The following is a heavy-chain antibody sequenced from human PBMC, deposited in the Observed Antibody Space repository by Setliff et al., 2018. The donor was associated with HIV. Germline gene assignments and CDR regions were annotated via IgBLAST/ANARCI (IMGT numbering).Heavy chain of an antibody. CDR3: ARVRVGGYNFYFDY. J-gene: IGHJ4*02. D-gene: IGHD5-12*01. Sequence: PSETLSLTCSVSGGSVSSTSNYWGWIRQPPGKGLEWIGSIYYSGSTYYNPSLKSRVTISVDTSKNQFSLKLSSVTAADTAVYYCARVRVGGYNFYFDYWGQGTLVTVSS. CDR2: IYYSGST. V-gene: IGHV4-39*01. CDR1: GGSVSSTSNY.